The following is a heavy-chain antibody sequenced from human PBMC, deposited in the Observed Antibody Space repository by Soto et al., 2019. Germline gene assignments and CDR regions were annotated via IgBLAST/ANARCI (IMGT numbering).Heavy chain of an antibody. CDR3: SRNVPTYYYGSGSYIWFDP. J-gene: IGHJ5*02. Sequence: SETLSLTCAVYGGSFSGYYWSWIRQPPGKGLEWIGEINHSGSTNYNPSLKSRVTISVDTSKNQFSLKLSSVTAADTAVYYCSRNVPTYYYGSGSYIWFDPWGQGTLVT. CDR1: GGSFSGYY. V-gene: IGHV4-34*01. CDR2: INHSGST. D-gene: IGHD3-10*01.